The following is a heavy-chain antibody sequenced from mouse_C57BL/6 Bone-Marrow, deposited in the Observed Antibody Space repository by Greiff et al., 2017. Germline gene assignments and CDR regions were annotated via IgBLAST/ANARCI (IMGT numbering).Heavy chain of an antibody. CDR3: ASAPYYGSRGDY. CDR1: GFTFSSYG. J-gene: IGHJ2*01. Sequence: EVQRVESGGDLVKPGGSLKLSCAASGFTFSSYGMSWVRQTPDKRLEWVATISSGGSYTYYPDSVKGRFTISRDNAKNTLYLQMSSLKSEDTAMYYCASAPYYGSRGDYWGQGTTLTVSS. V-gene: IGHV5-6*01. D-gene: IGHD1-1*01. CDR2: ISSGGSYT.